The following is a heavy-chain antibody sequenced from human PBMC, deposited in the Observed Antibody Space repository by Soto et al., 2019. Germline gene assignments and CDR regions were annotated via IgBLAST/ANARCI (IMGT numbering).Heavy chain of an antibody. V-gene: IGHV5-10-1*01. Sequence: GESLKISCEGSGYRFTIFWIAWVRQMPGKGLEWMGRIHPSDSDIKYSPSFQGHVTISADKSSNTAYLHWGSLKASDTAMYYCARHDGDSGYHLDYWGQGALVTVSS. CDR1: GYRFTIFW. CDR2: IHPSDSDI. CDR3: ARHDGDSGYHLDY. D-gene: IGHD5-12*01. J-gene: IGHJ4*02.